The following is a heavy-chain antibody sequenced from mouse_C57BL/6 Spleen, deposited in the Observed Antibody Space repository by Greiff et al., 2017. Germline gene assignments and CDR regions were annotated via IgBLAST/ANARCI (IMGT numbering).Heavy chain of an antibody. Sequence: EVMLVESEGGLVQPGSSMKLSCTASGFTFSDYYMAWVRQVPEKGLEWVANINYDGSSTYYLDSLKSRFIISRDNAKNILYLQMSSLKSEDTATYYCARDYGSSYDYYAMDYWGQGTSVTVSS. CDR2: INYDGSST. V-gene: IGHV5-16*01. CDR3: ARDYGSSYDYYAMDY. CDR1: GFTFSDYY. J-gene: IGHJ4*01. D-gene: IGHD1-1*01.